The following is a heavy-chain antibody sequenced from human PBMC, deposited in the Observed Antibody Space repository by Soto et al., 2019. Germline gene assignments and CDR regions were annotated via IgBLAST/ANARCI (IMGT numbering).Heavy chain of an antibody. CDR1: GFIFSNYA. CDR3: AKAEGLLIRSDFDY. J-gene: IGHJ4*02. D-gene: IGHD3-3*01. V-gene: IGHV3-23*01. Sequence: EVQLLDSGGGLVQPGGSLRLSCAASGFIFSNYAMSWVRQAPGKGLEWVSGISGSGSSTYYTDSVKGRFTISRDNSKNTLYLQMNSLRAEDTAIYFCAKAEGLLIRSDFDYWGQGTRVTVSS. CDR2: ISGSGSST.